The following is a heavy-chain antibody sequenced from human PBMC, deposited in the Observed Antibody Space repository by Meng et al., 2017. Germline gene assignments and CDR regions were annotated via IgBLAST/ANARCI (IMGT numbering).Heavy chain of an antibody. J-gene: IGHJ2*01. Sequence: GGSLRLSCAASGFTFSTYEMNWVRQAPGKGLEWVSYITSSGNTVYYADSVKGRFTISRDNAKNSLYLQMNGLRAEDTAVYYCSRGRVTTMAVNWYFDLWGRGALVTVSS. V-gene: IGHV3-48*03. CDR2: ITSSGNTV. D-gene: IGHD5-18*01. CDR1: GFTFSTYE. CDR3: SRGRVTTMAVNWYFDL.